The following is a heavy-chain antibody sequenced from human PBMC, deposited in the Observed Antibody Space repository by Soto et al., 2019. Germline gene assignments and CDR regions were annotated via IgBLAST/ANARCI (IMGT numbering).Heavy chain of an antibody. Sequence: QVQLVQSGAEVKKPGASVRVSCQTSAYTFTNYAVSWVRQAPGQGLEWMGWISGDNGNTIYARKFQGRVTMTTDTSTRKAYMELRSLRSDDTAVYYCATGLLGYCSGGSCYSDSWGQGTLVTVSS. CDR2: ISGDNGNT. CDR3: ATGLLGYCSGGSCYSDS. V-gene: IGHV1-18*01. J-gene: IGHJ4*02. D-gene: IGHD2-15*01. CDR1: AYTFTNYA.